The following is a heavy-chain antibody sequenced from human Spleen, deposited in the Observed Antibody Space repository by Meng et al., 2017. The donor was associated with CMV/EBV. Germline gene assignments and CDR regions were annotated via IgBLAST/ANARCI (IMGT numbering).Heavy chain of an antibody. V-gene: IGHV4-31*02. CDR2: ISHSEYT. D-gene: IGHD3-16*01. J-gene: IGHJ6*02. Sequence: SISSGAYYWSWIRQRPGKGLEWIGHISHSEYTYYSPSLKSRVTISIDTSKNQFSLSLTSVTAADTGVYFCAREEGGSPYYYGGMDVWGQGSTVTVSS. CDR3: AREEGGSPYYYGGMDV. CDR1: SISSGAYY.